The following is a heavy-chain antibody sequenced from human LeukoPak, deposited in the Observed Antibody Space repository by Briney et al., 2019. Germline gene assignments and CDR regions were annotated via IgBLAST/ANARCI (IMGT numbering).Heavy chain of an antibody. J-gene: IGHJ4*02. Sequence: PGGSLRLSCAASGFTFSRAWMSWVRQAPGKGLDWVGRIKSKTDGGTTDYAAPVKGRFTISRDDSKNTVYLQMNSLKTEDTAVYYCTTVYSDSGGFYFNYCDYWGQGTLVTVST. CDR1: GFTFSRAW. D-gene: IGHD3-22*01. CDR2: IKSKTDGGTT. CDR3: TTVYSDSGGFYFNYCDY. V-gene: IGHV3-15*01.